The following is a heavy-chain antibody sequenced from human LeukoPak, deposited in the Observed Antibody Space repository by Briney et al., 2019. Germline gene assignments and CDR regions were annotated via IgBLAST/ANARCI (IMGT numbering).Heavy chain of an antibody. D-gene: IGHD6-19*01. V-gene: IGHV4-61*02. CDR1: GGSISSGNYY. CDR2: IYASGST. Sequence: SQTLSLTCTVSGGSISSGNYYWSWIRQPAGKGLEWIGRIYASGSTNYNPSLKSRVTISLDTSRNRFSLNLSSVTATDTAVYFCARDQSSGWLNWFDPWGQGTLVTVSP. CDR3: ARDQSSGWLNWFDP. J-gene: IGHJ5*02.